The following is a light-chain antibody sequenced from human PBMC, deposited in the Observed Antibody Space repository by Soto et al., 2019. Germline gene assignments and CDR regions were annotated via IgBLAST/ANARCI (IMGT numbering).Light chain of an antibody. CDR1: QSVSSSY. Sequence: EIVLAQSPATLSLSTGERATLSCRTSQSVSSSYLAWYQQKPRQAPRLLIDGASSRATGIPGRFSGSGSGTDFTLTISRLEPEYFAVYYCQQYGSSPRTFGQGTKVDI. CDR2: GAS. V-gene: IGKV3-20*01. J-gene: IGKJ1*01. CDR3: QQYGSSPRT.